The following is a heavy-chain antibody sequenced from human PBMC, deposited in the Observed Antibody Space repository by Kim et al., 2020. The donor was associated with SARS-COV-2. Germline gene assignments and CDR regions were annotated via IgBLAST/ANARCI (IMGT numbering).Heavy chain of an antibody. CDR2: INPNSGGT. V-gene: IGHV1-2*02. CDR1: GYTFTGYY. CDR3: ARGYYYDSHAFDI. J-gene: IGHJ3*02. D-gene: IGHD3-22*01. Sequence: ASVKVSCKASGYTFTGYYMHWVRQAPGQGLEWMGWINPNSGGTNYAQKFQGRVTMTRDTSISTAYMELSRLRSDDTAVYYCARGYYYDSHAFDIWGQGTMVTVSS.